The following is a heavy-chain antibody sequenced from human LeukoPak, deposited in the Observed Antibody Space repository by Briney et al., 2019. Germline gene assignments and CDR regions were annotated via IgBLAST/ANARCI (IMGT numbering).Heavy chain of an antibody. CDR1: ITLHCLY. V-gene: IGHV3-30*02. CDR2: IRYYGSNK. J-gene: IGHJ3*02. D-gene: IGHD2-2*01. CDR3: AKDHHPLVVPASDAFDI. Sequence: GSLRTFFGGPGITLHCLYQKLGRPGSGKGLGGGAFIRYYGSNKYYADSVKGRFTISRDNSKNTLYLQMNSLRAEDTAVYYCAKDHHPLVVPASDAFDIWGQGTMVTVSS.